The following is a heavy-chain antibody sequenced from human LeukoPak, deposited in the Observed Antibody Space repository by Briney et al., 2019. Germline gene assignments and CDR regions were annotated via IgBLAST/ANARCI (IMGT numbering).Heavy chain of an antibody. J-gene: IGHJ5*02. CDR3: AKGGCSSTTCYLANP. CDR2: ISYDGTIR. V-gene: IGHV3-30*18. D-gene: IGHD2-2*01. CDR1: GFTFSSYG. Sequence: GGSLRLSCAASGFTFSSYGMHWVRQAPGKGLEWVAVISYDGTIRNYAGSVKGRFTISRDNSKNTPYLQMNSLTAEDTALYYCAKGGCSSTTCYLANPWGQGTLVTVSS.